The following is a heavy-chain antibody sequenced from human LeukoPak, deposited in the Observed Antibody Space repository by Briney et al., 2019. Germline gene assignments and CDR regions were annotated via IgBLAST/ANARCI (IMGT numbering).Heavy chain of an antibody. CDR3: ARGDSEYSSSHVDY. V-gene: IGHV4-34*01. CDR2: INHSGST. CDR1: GGSFSGYY. J-gene: IGHJ4*02. D-gene: IGHD6-6*01. Sequence: PSETLSLTCAVYGGSFSGYYWSWIRQPPGKGLEWIGEINHSGSTNYNPSLKSRVTISVDTSKNQFSLKLSSVTAADTAVYYCARGDSEYSSSHVDYWGQGTLVTVSS.